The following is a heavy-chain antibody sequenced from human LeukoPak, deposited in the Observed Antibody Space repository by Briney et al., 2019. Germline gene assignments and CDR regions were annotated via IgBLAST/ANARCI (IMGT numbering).Heavy chain of an antibody. CDR2: ISTYNGNT. CDR3: AREKDWSSAGYDAFDI. J-gene: IGHJ3*02. Sequence: GASVKVSCKVSGHTFTNYGISWVRQAPGQGLEWMGWISTYNGNTKYAQKLQGRVTMTTDTSTSTAYMELRSLRSDDTAVYYCAREKDWSSAGYDAFDIWGQGTMVTVSS. D-gene: IGHD2-15*01. V-gene: IGHV1-18*01. CDR1: GHTFTNYG.